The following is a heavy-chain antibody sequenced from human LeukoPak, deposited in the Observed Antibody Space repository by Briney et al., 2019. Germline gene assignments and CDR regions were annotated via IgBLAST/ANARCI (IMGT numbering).Heavy chain of an antibody. V-gene: IGHV1-2*02. CDR2: INPNSGGT. J-gene: IGHJ4*02. Sequence: GASVKVSCKASGYTFTGYYMHWVRQAPGQGLEWMGWINPNSGGTNYAQKFQGRVTMTRDTSISTAYMELSRLRSDDTAVYYCARVYSSGYSYLDYWGQGTLVTVSS. D-gene: IGHD3-22*01. CDR3: ARVYSSGYSYLDY. CDR1: GYTFTGYY.